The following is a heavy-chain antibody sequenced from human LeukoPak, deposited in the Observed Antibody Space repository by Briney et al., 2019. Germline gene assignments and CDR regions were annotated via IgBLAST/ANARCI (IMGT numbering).Heavy chain of an antibody. J-gene: IGHJ4*02. Sequence: SVKVSCKASGYTFTSYDINWVRQATGQGLEWMGGIIPIFGTANYAQKFQGRVTITADESTSTAYMELSSLRYEDTAVYYCARDRGAVAGTGIDYWGQGTLVTVSS. CDR2: IIPIFGTA. CDR3: ARDRGAVAGTGIDY. V-gene: IGHV1-69*13. CDR1: GYTFTSYD. D-gene: IGHD6-19*01.